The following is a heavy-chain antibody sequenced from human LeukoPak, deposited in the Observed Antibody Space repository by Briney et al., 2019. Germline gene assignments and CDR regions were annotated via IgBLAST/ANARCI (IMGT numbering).Heavy chain of an antibody. Sequence: GASVKVSCKASGYTFTRNGICWVRQAPGQGLEWMGWISGYNGNTKYAQKFQGRVTMTRDTSISTAYMELSSLRSEDTAVYYCARGSEPHYYDSSTLDFWGQGTLVTVSS. CDR1: GYTFTRNG. J-gene: IGHJ4*02. CDR2: ISGYNGNT. V-gene: IGHV1-18*01. D-gene: IGHD3-22*01. CDR3: ARGSEPHYYDSSTLDF.